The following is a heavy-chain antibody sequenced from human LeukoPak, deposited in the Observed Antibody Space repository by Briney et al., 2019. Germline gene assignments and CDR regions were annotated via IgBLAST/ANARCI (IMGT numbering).Heavy chain of an antibody. CDR3: ARADRFPGY. V-gene: IGHV4-59*08. D-gene: IGHD2-21*01. Sequence: SETLSLTCTVSGGSISSYYWSWIRQPPGKGLEWIGYIYYSGSTNYNPSLKSRVTISVDTSKNQFSLKLSSVTAADTAVYYCARADRFPGYWGQGTLVTVSS. CDR1: GGSISSYY. CDR2: IYYSGST. J-gene: IGHJ4*02.